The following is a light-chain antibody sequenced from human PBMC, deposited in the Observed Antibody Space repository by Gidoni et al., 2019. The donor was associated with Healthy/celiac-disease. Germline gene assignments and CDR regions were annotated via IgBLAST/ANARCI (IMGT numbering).Light chain of an antibody. CDR3: QQYDNPPRT. J-gene: IGKJ1*01. CDR1: QDISIY. Sequence: DIQLTQYPSSLSASVGDRVTITCQASQDISIYLNWYQQKPGKAPKLLIYDASNLETGVPSRFSGSGSGTDFTFTISSLQPEDIATYYCQQYDNPPRTFXQXTKVEIK. CDR2: DAS. V-gene: IGKV1-33*01.